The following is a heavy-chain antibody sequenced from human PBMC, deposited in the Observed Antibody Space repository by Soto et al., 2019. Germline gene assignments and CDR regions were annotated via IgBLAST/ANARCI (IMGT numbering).Heavy chain of an antibody. CDR2: ISGSGESR. D-gene: IGHD4-17*01. J-gene: IGHJ4*02. CDR1: GFTFSSYA. CDR3: EKAITNRLRVVEY. Sequence: GSLRRSCASSGFTFSSYAMSWVRQAPGKGLEWVSGISGSGESRYHADSVKARFTISRDNSKNTLYLQMNRLRAEDTAIYYCEKAITNRLRVVEYWGQGTQVTVSS. V-gene: IGHV3-23*01.